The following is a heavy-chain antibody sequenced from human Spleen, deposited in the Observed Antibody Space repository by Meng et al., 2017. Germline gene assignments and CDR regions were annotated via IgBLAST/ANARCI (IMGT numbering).Heavy chain of an antibody. CDR2: IYHGGDT. J-gene: IGHJ4*02. Sequence: QVPLTEAGPGLVKPSGTLSLTCVVSGGSISSIDWWSWVRQPPGKGLEWIGEIYHGGDTNYNPSLKSRVTIAIDKSKNQFSLKLSSVTAADTAVYYCASWIYSCGWQWGQGALVTVSS. CDR3: ASWIYSCGWQ. CDR1: GGSISSIDW. D-gene: IGHD6-19*01. V-gene: IGHV4/OR15-8*02.